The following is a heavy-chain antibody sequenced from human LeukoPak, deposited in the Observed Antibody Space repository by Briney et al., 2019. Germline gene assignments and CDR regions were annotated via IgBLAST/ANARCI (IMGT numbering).Heavy chain of an antibody. CDR2: IIPIFGTA. J-gene: IGHJ4*02. V-gene: IGHV1-69*13. D-gene: IGHD3-9*01. CDR3: ARGLRYFDWLLNLDY. CDR1: GGTFSSYA. Sequence: SVKVSCKASGGTFSSYAISWVRQAPGQGLEWMGGIIPIFGTANYAQKFQGRVTITADESTSTAYMELSSLRSEDTAVYYCARGLRYFDWLLNLDYWGQGTLVTVSS.